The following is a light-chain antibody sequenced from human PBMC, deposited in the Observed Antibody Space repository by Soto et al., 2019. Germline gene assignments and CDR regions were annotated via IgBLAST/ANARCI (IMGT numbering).Light chain of an antibody. CDR2: DVN. CDR1: SSDVGGYNY. CDR3: SSYTSSSTLVV. J-gene: IGLJ2*01. Sequence: QSALTQPASVSGSPGQSITISCTGTSSDVGGYNYVSWYQQHPGKAPKLMIYDVNNRPSGVSNRCSGSKSGNTASLTISGLPAEDEADYYCSSYTSSSTLVVFGGGTKLTVL. V-gene: IGLV2-14*03.